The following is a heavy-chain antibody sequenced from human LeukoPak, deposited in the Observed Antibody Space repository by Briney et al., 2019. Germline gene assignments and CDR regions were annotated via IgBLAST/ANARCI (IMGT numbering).Heavy chain of an antibody. CDR1: EFTFGSYW. CDR3: ARDSSPYCGDDCYFDAFDL. J-gene: IGHJ3*01. CDR2: INRDGSKN. Sequence: GGSLRLSCAASEFTFGSYWMTWVRQAPGKGLEWVANINRDGSKNHFVDSVKGRFTISRDNAKNFLYLQMNSLRTEDTAVYFCARDSSPYCGDDCYFDAFDLWGQGTMVTVSS. V-gene: IGHV3-7*03. D-gene: IGHD2-21*02.